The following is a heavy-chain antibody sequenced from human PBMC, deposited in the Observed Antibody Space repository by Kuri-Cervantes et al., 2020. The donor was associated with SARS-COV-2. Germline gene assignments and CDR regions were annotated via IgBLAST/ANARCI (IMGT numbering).Heavy chain of an antibody. J-gene: IGHJ4*02. D-gene: IGHD3-22*01. CDR1: GFTFSSHA. Sequence: GGSLRLSCAASGFTFSSHAMSWVRQAPGKGLEWVSAISGSGGSTYYADSVKGRFTISRDNSKNTLYLQMNSLRAEDTAVYYCAKEGYYYDSSGYYLFDYWGQGTLVTVSS. CDR2: ISGSGGST. V-gene: IGHV3-23*01. CDR3: AKEGYYYDSSGYYLFDY.